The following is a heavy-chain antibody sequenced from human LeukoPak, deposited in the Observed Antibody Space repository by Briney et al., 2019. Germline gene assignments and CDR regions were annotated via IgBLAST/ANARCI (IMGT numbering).Heavy chain of an antibody. V-gene: IGHV3-53*01. Sequence: SGGSLRLSCAASGFTVSSNDMSWVRQAPGKGLEWVSVIYSGGSTYYADSVKGRFTISRDNSKNTLYLQMNSLRAEDTAVYYCAREGDTAMDYWGQGTLVTVSS. J-gene: IGHJ4*02. CDR2: IYSGGST. CDR3: AREGDTAMDY. CDR1: GFTVSSND. D-gene: IGHD5-18*01.